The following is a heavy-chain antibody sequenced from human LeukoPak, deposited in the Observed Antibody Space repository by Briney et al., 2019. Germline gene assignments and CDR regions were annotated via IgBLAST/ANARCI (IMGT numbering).Heavy chain of an antibody. CDR3: ARDRLESDGMDV. J-gene: IGHJ6*02. Sequence: SQTLSLTCTVSGGSISSGGYYWSWIRQHPGKGLEWIGYIYYSGSTYYNPSLKSRVTISVDTSKNQFSLKLSSVTAADTAVYYCARDRLESDGMDVWGQGTTVIVSS. CDR2: IYYSGST. V-gene: IGHV4-31*03. CDR1: GGSISSGGYY. D-gene: IGHD3-3*01.